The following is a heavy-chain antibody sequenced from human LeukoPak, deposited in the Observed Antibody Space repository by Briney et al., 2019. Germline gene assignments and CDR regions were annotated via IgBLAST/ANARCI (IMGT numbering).Heavy chain of an antibody. CDR3: ARHSPTYYSYGLDV. CDR2: IYYSGST. Sequence: SETLSPTCTVSNGAIGSYYRSWTRQPPGKELEWIGYIYYSGSTNYSPSLKSRVTISVDTSKDQFSLNLTSVTAADTAVYYCARHSPTYYSYGLDVWGQGTTVTVSS. J-gene: IGHJ6*02. V-gene: IGHV4-59*08. CDR1: NGAIGSYY.